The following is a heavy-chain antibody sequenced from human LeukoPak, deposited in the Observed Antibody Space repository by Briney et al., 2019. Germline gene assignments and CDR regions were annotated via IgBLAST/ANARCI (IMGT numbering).Heavy chain of an antibody. V-gene: IGHV3-71*01. D-gene: IGHD1-26*01. J-gene: IGHJ4*02. CDR2: IRRKVYGGTT. CDR3: AREAYSGSYQGAFDH. Sequence: GGSLRLSCAASGFTVSSISMSWVRQAPGKGLEWVGFIRRKVYGGTTEYAASVKGRFIISRDDSKSIAYLQMNSLKAEDTGIYYCAREAYSGSYQGAFDHWGQGTLVPVSS. CDR1: GFTVSSIS.